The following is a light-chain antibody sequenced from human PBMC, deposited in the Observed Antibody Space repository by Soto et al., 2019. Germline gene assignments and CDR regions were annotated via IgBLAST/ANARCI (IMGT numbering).Light chain of an antibody. CDR2: DAS. CDR3: QQYENIPT. CDR1: QNINNY. V-gene: IGKV1-33*01. Sequence: DIQMTQSPSSLSASVGDRVNITCQASQNINNYLNWYQQKPGRAPNLLIYDASNLEAGVPSRFRGSGSGTDFTFTIRRLKPEDIATDYCQQYENIPTFGQGTRLEIK. J-gene: IGKJ5*01.